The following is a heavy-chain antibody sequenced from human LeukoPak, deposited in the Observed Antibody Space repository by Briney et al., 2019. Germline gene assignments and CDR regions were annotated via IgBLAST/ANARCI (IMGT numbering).Heavy chain of an antibody. CDR3: AKDMRGRFWSGYIDFDY. J-gene: IGHJ4*02. D-gene: IGHD3-3*01. CDR2: IKQDGSEK. Sequence: GGSLRLSCAASGFTFSSYWMSWVRQAPGKGLEWVANIKQDGSEKYYVDSVKGRFTISRDNAKNSLYLQMNSLRAEDTALYYCAKDMRGRFWSGYIDFDYWGQGTLVTVSS. V-gene: IGHV3-7*03. CDR1: GFTFSSYW.